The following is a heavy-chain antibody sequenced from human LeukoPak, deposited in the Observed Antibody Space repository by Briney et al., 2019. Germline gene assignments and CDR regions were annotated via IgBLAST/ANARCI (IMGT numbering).Heavy chain of an antibody. J-gene: IGHJ4*02. CDR2: ISGSGGST. D-gene: IGHD2-2*01. Sequence: PGGSLRLSCAASGFTFSSYAMSWVRQAPGKGLEWVSAISGSGGSTYYADSVEGRFTISRDNSKNTLYLQMNSLRAEDTAVYYCAKDEVIVVVPAAMWYWGQGTLVTVSS. CDR1: GFTFSSYA. V-gene: IGHV3-23*01. CDR3: AKDEVIVVVPAAMWY.